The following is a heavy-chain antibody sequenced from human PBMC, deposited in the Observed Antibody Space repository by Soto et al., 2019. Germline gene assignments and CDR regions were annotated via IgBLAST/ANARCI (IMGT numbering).Heavy chain of an antibody. Sequence: SETLSLTCSVSGGSISGYYWSWIRQPPGKGLEWIGHIFSSGGTSYNPSLKSRVTISIDTSKNQFSLKLSSVTAADTAVYYCAREVPADPDYYQSGLEVWGNGSTVTVSA. J-gene: IGHJ6*04. CDR3: AREVPADPDYYQSGLEV. CDR2: IFSSGGT. V-gene: IGHV4-59*01. CDR1: GGSISGYY.